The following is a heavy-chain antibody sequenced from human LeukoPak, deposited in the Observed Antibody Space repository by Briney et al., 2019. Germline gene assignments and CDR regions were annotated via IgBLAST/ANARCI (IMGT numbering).Heavy chain of an antibody. CDR2: ISWNSGSI. J-gene: IGHJ4*02. V-gene: IGHV3-9*01. D-gene: IGHD3-9*01. Sequence: GGSLRLSCAASGFTFDDYAMHWVRQAPGKGLEWVSGISWNSGSIGYADSVKGRFTISRDNAKNSLYLQMNSLRAEDTALYYCAKDMRGTYYDILTGYSFDYGGQGTLVTVAS. CDR3: AKDMRGTYYDILTGYSFDY. CDR1: GFTFDDYA.